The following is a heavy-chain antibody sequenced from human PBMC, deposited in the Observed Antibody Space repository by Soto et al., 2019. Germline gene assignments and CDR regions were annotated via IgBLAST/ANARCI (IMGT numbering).Heavy chain of an antibody. D-gene: IGHD5-12*01. CDR2: ISSSSSYI. CDR3: ARAPYSGYDYYYYYGMDV. J-gene: IGHJ6*02. CDR1: GFTFSSYS. Sequence: GGSLRLSCAASGFTFSSYSMNWVRQAPGKGLEWVSSISSSSSYIYYADSVKGRFTISRDNAKNSLYLQMNSLRAEDTAVYYCARAPYSGYDYYYYYGMDVWGQGTTVTVSS. V-gene: IGHV3-21*01.